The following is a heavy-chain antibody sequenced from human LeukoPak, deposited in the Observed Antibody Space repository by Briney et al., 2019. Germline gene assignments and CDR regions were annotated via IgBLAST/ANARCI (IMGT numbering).Heavy chain of an antibody. D-gene: IGHD3-22*01. J-gene: IGHJ4*02. CDR2: LLYYGSNK. CDR3: ARDPRGPTGYDHSGRDSFDY. CDR1: GFTLRSYG. Sequence: GGSLRLSCAASGFTLRSYGLTWGRPGPGKGLEGGAVLLYYGSNKYYADSVKGRFTISRDNSKNTLYLQMNSLRGEDTAVYYCARDPRGPTGYDHSGRDSFDYWGQGTLVTVSS. V-gene: IGHV3-30*03.